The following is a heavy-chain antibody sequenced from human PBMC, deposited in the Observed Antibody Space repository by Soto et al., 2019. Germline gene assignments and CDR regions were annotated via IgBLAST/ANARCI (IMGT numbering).Heavy chain of an antibody. V-gene: IGHV3-74*01. CDR2: INTDASRT. CDR1: GFTFSSYW. Sequence: EVQLVESGGGLVQPGGSLRLSCAASGFTFSSYWIHWVRQGPGKGLVWVSRINTDASRTNYADSVKGRFTISRDNAKNTVYIQVNSLRDEDTALYFCVRGASGRYYMDVWGKGTTVTVSS. D-gene: IGHD3-10*01. CDR3: VRGASGRYYMDV. J-gene: IGHJ6*03.